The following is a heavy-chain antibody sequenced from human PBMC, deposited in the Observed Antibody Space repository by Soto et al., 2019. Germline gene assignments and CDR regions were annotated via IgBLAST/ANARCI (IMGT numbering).Heavy chain of an antibody. CDR2: ISINGGST. Sequence: LRLACSASGFTFSIYAMHWVRQAPGKGLEYVSSISINGGSTHYADSVKGRFTISRDNSKNTQYLQMSSLRADDTALYYCVKGEYYYDSSGYYPFDYWGQGTLVTVSS. CDR1: GFTFSIYA. J-gene: IGHJ4*02. D-gene: IGHD3-22*01. V-gene: IGHV3-64D*06. CDR3: VKGEYYYDSSGYYPFDY.